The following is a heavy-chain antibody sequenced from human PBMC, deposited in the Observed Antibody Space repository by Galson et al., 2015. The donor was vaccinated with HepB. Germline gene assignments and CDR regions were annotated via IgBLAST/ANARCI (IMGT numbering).Heavy chain of an antibody. V-gene: IGHV3-30*03. CDR3: TTWELLYL. CDR1: GFTFSRYG. D-gene: IGHD1-26*01. J-gene: IGHJ5*02. Sequence: SLRLSCAASGFTFSRYGMHWVRQAPGKGLEWVAVISYDGSHKYYADSVRGRFTNSRDNSKSTLYLQVNSLRAEDTAVYYCTTWELLYLWGQGTLVTVSS. CDR2: ISYDGSHK.